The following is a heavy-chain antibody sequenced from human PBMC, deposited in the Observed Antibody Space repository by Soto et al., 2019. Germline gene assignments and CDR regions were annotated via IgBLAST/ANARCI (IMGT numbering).Heavy chain of an antibody. CDR3: AKYTYGDRYY. Sequence: EVQLVESGGGLVQPGGSLRLSCATSGFTFSDHYMDWIRQAPGKGLEWVGRSRNKAKSFTTDYAASVKGRFTISRDDSKNSLYLQLNSLKTEDTAVYYCAKYTYGDRYYWGQGTLVTVSS. D-gene: IGHD4-17*01. J-gene: IGHJ4*02. CDR2: SRNKAKSFTT. V-gene: IGHV3-72*01. CDR1: GFTFSDHY.